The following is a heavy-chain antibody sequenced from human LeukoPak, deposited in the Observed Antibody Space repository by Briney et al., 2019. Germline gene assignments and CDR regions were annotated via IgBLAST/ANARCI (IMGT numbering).Heavy chain of an antibody. Sequence: GGSLRLSCAASGFTFSSYSMNWVRQAPGKGLQWISHIDSTDTIHYADSVKGRFTISRDNAKNSLYLQMNSLRAEDTAVYYCARSSGSYRPMGYWGQGTLVTVSS. CDR1: GFTFSSYS. CDR2: IDSTDTI. V-gene: IGHV3-48*04. CDR3: ARSSGSYRPMGY. D-gene: IGHD3-22*01. J-gene: IGHJ4*02.